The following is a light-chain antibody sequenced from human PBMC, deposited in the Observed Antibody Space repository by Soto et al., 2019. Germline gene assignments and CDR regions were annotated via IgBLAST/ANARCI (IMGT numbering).Light chain of an antibody. CDR3: QHYNEWPYT. V-gene: IGKV3-15*01. CDR1: QSVNSN. Sequence: EIVMTQSPATLSVSPGERATLSCRAGQSVNSNLAWYQQKPGQAPRLLIQGASTRATGIAARFSGSGSGTEFTLTISSLQSEDSANYYCQHYNEWPYTFGQGTKVEI. CDR2: GAS. J-gene: IGKJ2*01.